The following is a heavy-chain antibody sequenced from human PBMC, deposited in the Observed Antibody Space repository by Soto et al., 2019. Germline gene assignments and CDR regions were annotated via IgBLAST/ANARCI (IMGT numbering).Heavy chain of an antibody. CDR1: GFTFSGSA. Sequence: GGSLRLSCAASGFTFSGSAMHWVRQASGKGLEWVGRIRSKANSYATAYAASVKGRFTISRDDSKNTAYLQMNSLKTEDTAVYYCTRGEQWLTQDFDYWGQGTLVTVSS. D-gene: IGHD6-19*01. V-gene: IGHV3-73*01. J-gene: IGHJ4*02. CDR3: TRGEQWLTQDFDY. CDR2: IRSKANSYAT.